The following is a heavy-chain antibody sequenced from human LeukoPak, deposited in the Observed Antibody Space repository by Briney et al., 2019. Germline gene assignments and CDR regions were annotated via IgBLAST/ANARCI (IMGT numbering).Heavy chain of an antibody. Sequence: SETLSLTCAVYGASFSTYYWSWIRQAPGKGLEWIGDINHSGSTNYSPSLKSRVTISVDTSKSQFSLKLSSVTAADTAVYYCARHGGFMVRGSPSPSYAFDIWGQGTMVTVSS. CDR3: ARHGGFMVRGSPSPSYAFDI. CDR1: GASFSTYY. CDR2: INHSGST. J-gene: IGHJ3*02. V-gene: IGHV4-34*01. D-gene: IGHD3-10*01.